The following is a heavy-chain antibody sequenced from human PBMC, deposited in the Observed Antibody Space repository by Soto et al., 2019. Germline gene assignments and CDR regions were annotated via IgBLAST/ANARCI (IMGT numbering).Heavy chain of an antibody. Sequence: QVQLVQSGGEVKRPGASVKVSCKTSGYTFSNYGITWVRQAPGQPLEWLGWISLYSDGKNYAQKFQGRVSMTTATSTPTAYMELRSLRSDDTAVYYCERVVPGAEAWFGPWGQGTLVTVSS. V-gene: IGHV1-18*01. CDR3: ERVVPGAEAWFGP. D-gene: IGHD2-2*01. CDR2: ISLYSDGK. J-gene: IGHJ5*02. CDR1: GYTFSNYG.